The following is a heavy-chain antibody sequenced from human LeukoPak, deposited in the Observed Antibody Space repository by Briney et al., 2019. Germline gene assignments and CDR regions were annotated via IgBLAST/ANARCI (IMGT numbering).Heavy chain of an antibody. CDR1: GFTFSSYA. D-gene: IGHD2-2*01. CDR2: ISGSGGST. V-gene: IGHV3-23*01. CDR3: ARASVCSSTSCSIYRRTQAYYYGMDV. J-gene: IGHJ6*02. Sequence: PGGSLRLSCAASGFTFSSYAMSWVRQAPGKGLEWVSAISGSGGSTYYADSVKGRFTISRDNSKNTLYLQMNSLRAEDTAVYYCARASVCSSTSCSIYRRTQAYYYGMDVWGQGTTVTVSS.